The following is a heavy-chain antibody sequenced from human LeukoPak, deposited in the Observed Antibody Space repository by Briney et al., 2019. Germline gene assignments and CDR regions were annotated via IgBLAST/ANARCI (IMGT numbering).Heavy chain of an antibody. V-gene: IGHV3-11*05. CDR1: GFTFSDYY. Sequence: GGSLRLSCAASGFTFSDYYMNWIRQAPGKGLEWVSYISGVSTYTNYADSAKGRFTISRDNAKNSLYLQMNNLRAEDTAVYYCARDLLDYGADVVDFWGQGTLVTVSS. J-gene: IGHJ4*02. CDR3: ARDLLDYGADVVDF. CDR2: ISGVSTYT. D-gene: IGHD4-17*01.